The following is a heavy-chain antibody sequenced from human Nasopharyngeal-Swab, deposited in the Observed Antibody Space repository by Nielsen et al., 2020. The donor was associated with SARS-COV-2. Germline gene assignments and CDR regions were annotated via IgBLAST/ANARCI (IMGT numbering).Heavy chain of an antibody. CDR2: ISGSGGST. CDR3: AKVGVIDIVVVPAAISTYYFDY. Sequence: GESLKISCAASGFTFSSYAMSWVRQAPGKGLEWVSAISGSGGSTYYADSVKGRFTISRDNSKNTLYLQVNSLRAEDTAVYYCAKVGVIDIVVVPAAISTYYFDYWGQGTLVTVSS. CDR1: GFTFSSYA. V-gene: IGHV3-23*01. D-gene: IGHD2-2*01. J-gene: IGHJ4*02.